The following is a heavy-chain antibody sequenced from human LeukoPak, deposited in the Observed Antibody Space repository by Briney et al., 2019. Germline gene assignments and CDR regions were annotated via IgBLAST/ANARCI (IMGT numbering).Heavy chain of an antibody. Sequence: GGSLRLSCAASGFSFSNNGMHWVRQAPGKGLEWVAFIRYDGRNEYYADSVRGRFIISRDNSNNTLFLQINSLRTEDTAVYYCAKDWDDYYGSGSTFDYWGQGTQVTVSS. CDR1: GFSFSNNG. V-gene: IGHV3-30*02. CDR3: AKDWDDYYGSGSTFDY. CDR2: IRYDGRNE. D-gene: IGHD3-10*01. J-gene: IGHJ4*02.